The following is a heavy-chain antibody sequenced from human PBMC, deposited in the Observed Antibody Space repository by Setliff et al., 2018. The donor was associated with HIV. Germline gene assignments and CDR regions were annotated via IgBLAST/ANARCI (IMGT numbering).Heavy chain of an antibody. CDR2: IRQDGSEK. V-gene: IGHV3-7*01. J-gene: IGHJ4*02. D-gene: IGHD2-21*02. CDR1: GFTFSSYW. Sequence: PGGSLRLSCAASGFTFSSYWMSWVRQAPGKGLEWVANIRQDGSEKYYVDSVKGRFTISRDNAKNSLYLQMNSLRAEDTAVYYCARDVMLRVVVTATYYFDYWGQGTLVTVSS. CDR3: ARDVMLRVVVTATYYFDY.